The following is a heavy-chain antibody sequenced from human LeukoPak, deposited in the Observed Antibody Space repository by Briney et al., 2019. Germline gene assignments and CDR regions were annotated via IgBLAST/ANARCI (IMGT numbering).Heavy chain of an antibody. CDR3: AKDRRVAAFTAYYFDY. V-gene: IGHV3-30*02. CDR1: GFTFSSYW. CDR2: IRYDGSTK. J-gene: IGHJ4*02. Sequence: GGSLRLSCAASGFTFSSYWMHWVRQAPGKGLEWVAFIRYDGSTKYYADSVKGRFTISRDNSKNTLYLQMNSLRPEDTAVYYCAKDRRVAAFTAYYFDYWGQGTLVTVSS. D-gene: IGHD2-15*01.